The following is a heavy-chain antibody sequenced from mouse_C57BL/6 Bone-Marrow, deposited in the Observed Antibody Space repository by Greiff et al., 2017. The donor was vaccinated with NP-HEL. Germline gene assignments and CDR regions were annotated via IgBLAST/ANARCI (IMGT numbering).Heavy chain of an antibody. D-gene: IGHD2-3*01. Sequence: QVQLQQSGAELVRPGTSVKVSCKASGYAFTNYLIEWVKQRPGQGLEWIGVINPGSGGTNYNEKFKGKATLTADKSSSTAYMQLSSLTSEDSAVDFCARSGYYGWFAYWGQGTLVTVSA. CDR3: ARSGYYGWFAY. CDR1: GYAFTNYL. J-gene: IGHJ3*01. V-gene: IGHV1-54*01. CDR2: INPGSGGT.